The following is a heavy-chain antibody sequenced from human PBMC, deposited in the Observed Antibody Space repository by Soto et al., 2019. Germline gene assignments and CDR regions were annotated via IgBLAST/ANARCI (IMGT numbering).Heavy chain of an antibody. CDR3: ARGPVTTDYYYYMDV. Sequence: GGSLRLSCAASGFTFSSYWMSWVRQAPGKGLEWVANIKQDGSEKYYVDSVKGRFTISRDNAKNSLYLQMNSLRAEDTAVYYCARGPVTTDYYYYMDVWGKGTTVTVSS. CDR2: IKQDGSEK. V-gene: IGHV3-7*01. J-gene: IGHJ6*03. D-gene: IGHD4-17*01. CDR1: GFTFSSYW.